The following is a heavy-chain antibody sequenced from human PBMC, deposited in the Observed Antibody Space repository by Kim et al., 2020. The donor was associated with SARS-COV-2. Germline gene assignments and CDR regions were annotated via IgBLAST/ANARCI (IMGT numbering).Heavy chain of an antibody. Sequence: GGSLRLSCAASGFTFSSYWMHWVRQAPGKGLAWVSRISTDGSNTGYADSVKGRFTISRDNAKNTLYLQMNSLRAEDTAMYYCASLSTGYVWGKIDFWGQGTLVTVSS. CDR3: ASLSTGYVWGKIDF. CDR2: ISTDGSNT. D-gene: IGHD3-16*01. V-gene: IGHV3-74*01. J-gene: IGHJ4*02. CDR1: GFTFSSYW.